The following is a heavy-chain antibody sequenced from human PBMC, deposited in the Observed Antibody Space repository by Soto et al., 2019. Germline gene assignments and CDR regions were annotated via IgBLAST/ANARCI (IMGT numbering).Heavy chain of an antibody. J-gene: IGHJ4*02. CDR3: ATDDYGIFPY. CDR2: IDPRSGGT. V-gene: IGHV1-2*02. D-gene: IGHD3-10*01. CDR1: GYPFTTYY. Sequence: HVQLVQSGTEVKKPGASVRVSCMVAGYPFTTYYIHWVRQAAGQGLAWMGWIDPRSGGTVYEQKFQGRVTMTRDTSISTVYMDLSGLTSDDTALYYCATDDYGIFPYWGQGSLVTVSS.